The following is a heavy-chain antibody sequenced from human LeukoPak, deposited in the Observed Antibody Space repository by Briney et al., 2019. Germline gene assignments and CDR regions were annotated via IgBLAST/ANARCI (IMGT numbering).Heavy chain of an antibody. CDR2: ISWNSGSI. CDR3: AKAVSRIAAPAFDY. Sequence: PGRSLRLSCAASGFTFDDYAMHWVRQAPGKGLEWVSGISWNSGSIGYADSVKGRFTISRDNAKNSLSLQMNSLRGEDMAFYYCAKAVSRIAAPAFDYWGQGTLVTVSS. D-gene: IGHD6-6*01. J-gene: IGHJ4*02. V-gene: IGHV3-9*03. CDR1: GFTFDDYA.